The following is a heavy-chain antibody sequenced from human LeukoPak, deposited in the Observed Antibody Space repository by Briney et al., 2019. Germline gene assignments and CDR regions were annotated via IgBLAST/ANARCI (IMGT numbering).Heavy chain of an antibody. CDR1: GYTFTGYY. CDR3: ARYYVLELREGLDY. D-gene: IGHD1-26*01. CDR2: VNPNSGGT. Sequence: ASVKVSCKASGYTFTGYYMHWVRQAPGQGLEWMGWVNPNSGGTNYAQKFQGRVTVTRDTSISTAYMELSRLRSDDTAVYYCARYYVLELREGLDYWGQGTLVTVSS. J-gene: IGHJ4*02. V-gene: IGHV1-2*02.